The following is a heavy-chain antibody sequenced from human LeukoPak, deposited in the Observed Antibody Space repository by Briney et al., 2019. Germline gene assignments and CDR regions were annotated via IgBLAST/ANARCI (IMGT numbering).Heavy chain of an antibody. CDR2: VNRNGDGT. V-gene: IGHV3-20*04. D-gene: IGHD2-2*01. J-gene: IGHJ4*02. CDR3: VRGNSSPRGFFDY. Sequence: GGSLRLSCAASGFTLGDYGISWVRQAPGKGLEWVAGVNRNGDGTAYGASVKGRFTISRDNAKKSLVLQMDSLRAEDTARYYCVRGNSSPRGFFDYWGQGTLVTASS. CDR1: GFTLGDYG.